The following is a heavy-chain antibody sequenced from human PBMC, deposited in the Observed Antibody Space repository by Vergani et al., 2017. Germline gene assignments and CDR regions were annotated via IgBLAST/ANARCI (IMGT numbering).Heavy chain of an antibody. CDR3: ARKHISNYYDSSGYYYMGYYYGMDV. J-gene: IGHJ6*02. Sequence: EVQLVESGGGLVQPGGSLRLSCAASGFTFSDHYMDWVRQAPGKGLEWVGRTRNKANSYTTEYAASVKGRFTISRDDSKNSLYLQMNSLKIEDTAVYYCARKHISNYYDSSGYYYMGYYYGMDVWGQGTTVTVSS. CDR1: GFTFSDHY. CDR2: TRNKANSYTT. D-gene: IGHD3-22*01. V-gene: IGHV3-72*01.